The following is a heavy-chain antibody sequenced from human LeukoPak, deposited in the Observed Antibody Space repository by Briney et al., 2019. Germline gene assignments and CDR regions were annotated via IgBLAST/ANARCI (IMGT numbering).Heavy chain of an antibody. J-gene: IGHJ4*02. CDR1: GGSISSYY. D-gene: IGHD6-13*01. CDR3: ARDFLSSSWSSRAYYFDY. V-gene: IGHV4-4*07. CDR2: IYTSGST. Sequence: SETLSLTCTVSGGSISSYYWSRIRQPAGKGLEWIGRIYTSGSTNYNPSLKSRVTMSVDTSKNQFSLKLSSVTAADTAVYYCARDFLSSSWSSRAYYFDYWGQGTLVTVSS.